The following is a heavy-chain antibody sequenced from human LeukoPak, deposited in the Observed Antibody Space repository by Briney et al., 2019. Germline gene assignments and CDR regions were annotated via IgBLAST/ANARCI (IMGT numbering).Heavy chain of an antibody. CDR1: GGSISSGGYY. CDR2: IYHSGST. V-gene: IGHV4-30-2*01. D-gene: IGHD6-6*01. Sequence: PSQTLSLTCTVSGGSISSGGYYWSWIRQPPGKGLEWIGYIYHSGSTYYNPSLKSRVTISVDRSRNQFSLKLSSVTAADTAVYYCARDSSSPFDYWGQGTLVTVSS. CDR3: ARDSSSPFDY. J-gene: IGHJ4*02.